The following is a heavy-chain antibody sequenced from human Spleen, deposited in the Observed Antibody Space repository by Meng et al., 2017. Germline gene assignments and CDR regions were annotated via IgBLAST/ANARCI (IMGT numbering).Heavy chain of an antibody. V-gene: IGHV4-39*07. D-gene: IGHD3-10*01. CDR2: IYYSGST. Sequence: SETLSLTCTVSGGSTSSSSYYWGWIRQPPGKGLEWIGSIYYSGSTYYNPSPKSRVTISVDTSKNQFSLKLSSVTAEDTAVYYCARAYYYGSGSYVYYFDYWGQGTLVTVSS. J-gene: IGHJ4*02. CDR1: GGSTSSSSYY. CDR3: ARAYYYGSGSYVYYFDY.